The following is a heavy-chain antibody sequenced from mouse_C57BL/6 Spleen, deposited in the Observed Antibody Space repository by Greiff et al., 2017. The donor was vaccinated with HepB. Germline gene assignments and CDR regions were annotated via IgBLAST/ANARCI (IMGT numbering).Heavy chain of an antibody. V-gene: IGHV1-55*01. J-gene: IGHJ2*01. CDR2: IYPGSGST. D-gene: IGHD1-1*01. Sequence: QVQLQQPGAELVKPGASVKMSCKASGYTFTSYWITWVKQRPGQGLGWIGDIYPGSGSTNYNEKFKSKATLTVDTSSSTAYMQLSSLTSEDSAVYYCARRGITTVVAPYFDYWAKAPLSQSPQ. CDR1: GYTFTSYW. CDR3: ARRGITTVVAPYFDY.